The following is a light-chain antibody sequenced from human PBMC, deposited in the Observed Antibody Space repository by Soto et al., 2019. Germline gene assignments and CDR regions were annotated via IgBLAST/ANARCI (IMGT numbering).Light chain of an antibody. J-gene: IGKJ5*01. CDR3: QQYNSYSIT. CDR1: QSISSW. Sequence: GESVTITCRASQSISSWLAWYQQKPGKAPKLLIYDASSLESGVPSRFSGSGSGTEFTLTISSLQPDDFETYYCQQYNSYSITFGQGTRLEI. V-gene: IGKV1-5*01. CDR2: DAS.